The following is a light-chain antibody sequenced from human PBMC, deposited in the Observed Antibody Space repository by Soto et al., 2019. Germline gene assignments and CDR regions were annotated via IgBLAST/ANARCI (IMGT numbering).Light chain of an antibody. CDR2: AAS. Sequence: DIQMTQSPSSLSASVGDRVTITCRASQSISSYLNWYQQKPGKAPKLLIYAASSLQSGVPSRFSGSGSGTVFTLTIRILKPEVFATYYCQRSYSPPHLPFGGGPKVEIK. CDR1: QSISSY. CDR3: QRSYSPPHLP. J-gene: IGKJ4*01. V-gene: IGKV1-39*01.